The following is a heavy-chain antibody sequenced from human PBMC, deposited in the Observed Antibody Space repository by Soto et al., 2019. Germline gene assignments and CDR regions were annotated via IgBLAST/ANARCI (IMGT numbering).Heavy chain of an antibody. Sequence: QVQLVQSGAEVKKPGSSVKVSCKASGGTFSSYAISWVRQAPGQGLEWMGGIIPIFGTANYAQKFQGRVTITADESTSTAYMELSSLRSEDTAVYYCARGAGVVVPAALTWWFDPWCQGTLVTVSS. J-gene: IGHJ5*02. D-gene: IGHD2-2*01. CDR3: ARGAGVVVPAALTWWFDP. V-gene: IGHV1-69*01. CDR2: IIPIFGTA. CDR1: GGTFSSYA.